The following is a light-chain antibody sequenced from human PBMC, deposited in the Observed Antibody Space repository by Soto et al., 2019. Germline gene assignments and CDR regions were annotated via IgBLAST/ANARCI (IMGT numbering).Light chain of an antibody. V-gene: IGLV2-14*01. CDR2: DVT. CDR3: SSYTSSSTPVV. Sequence: QSALTQPASVSGSPGQSITIFCTGTSSDVGAYNYVSWYQQHPGTAPKLLIYDVTTRPSGVSNRFSGSKSGNTASLTISGLQAEDEADYYCSSYTSSSTPVVFGGGTKLTVL. CDR1: SSDVGAYNY. J-gene: IGLJ2*01.